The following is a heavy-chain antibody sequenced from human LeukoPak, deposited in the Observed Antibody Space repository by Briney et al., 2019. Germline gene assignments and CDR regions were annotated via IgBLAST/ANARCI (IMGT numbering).Heavy chain of an antibody. V-gene: IGHV1-2*04. CDR1: GYTFTGYY. CDR2: INPNSGGT. D-gene: IGHD6-13*01. J-gene: IGHJ4*02. Sequence: ASVKVSCKASGYTFTGYYMHWVRQAPGQGLEWMRWINPNSGGTNYAQKFQGWVTMTRDTSISTAYMELSRLRSDDTAVYYCARGGPLYSSSWSRPFDYWGQGTLVTVSS. CDR3: ARGGPLYSSSWSRPFDY.